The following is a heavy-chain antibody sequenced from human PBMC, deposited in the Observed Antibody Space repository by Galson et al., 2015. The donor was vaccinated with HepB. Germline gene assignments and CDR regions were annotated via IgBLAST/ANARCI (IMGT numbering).Heavy chain of an antibody. J-gene: IGHJ2*01. V-gene: IGHV3-21*01. CDR3: ARDLVGFGEDQYWYFDL. D-gene: IGHD3-10*01. CDR2: ISSSSSYI. CDR1: GFTFSSYS. Sequence: SLRLSCAASGFTFSSYSMNWVRQAPGKGLEWVSSISSSSSYIYYADSVKGRFTISRDNAKNSLYLQMNSLRAEDTAVYYCARDLVGFGEDQYWYFDLWGRGTLVTVSS.